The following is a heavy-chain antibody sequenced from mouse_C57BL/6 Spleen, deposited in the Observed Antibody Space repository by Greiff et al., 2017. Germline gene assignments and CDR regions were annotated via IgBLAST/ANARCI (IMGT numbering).Heavy chain of an antibody. CDR3: ASNYGSSSPWFAY. Sequence: QVQLQQPGAELVKPGASVKMSCKASGYTFTSYWITWVKQRPGQGLEWIGDIYPGSGSTNYNEMFKSKATLTVDTSSSTAYMQLSSLTSEDSAVYYCASNYGSSSPWFAYWGQGTLVTVSA. V-gene: IGHV1-55*01. CDR2: IYPGSGST. J-gene: IGHJ3*01. CDR1: GYTFTSYW. D-gene: IGHD1-1*01.